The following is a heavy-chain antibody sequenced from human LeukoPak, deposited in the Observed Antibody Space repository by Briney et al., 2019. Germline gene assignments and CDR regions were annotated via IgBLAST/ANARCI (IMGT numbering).Heavy chain of an antibody. D-gene: IGHD3-10*01. CDR2: IYYSGST. V-gene: IGHV4-61*01. J-gene: IGHJ4*02. CDR1: GGSISSGSYY. CDR3: ARSYYGSGRYGPQFDY. Sequence: SQTLSLTCTVSGGSISSGSYYWSWIRQSPGKGLDWIGYIYYSGSTKYNPSLKSRVTISVDTSKNQFSLKLSSVTAADTAVYYCARSYYGSGRYGPQFDYWGQGTLVTVSS.